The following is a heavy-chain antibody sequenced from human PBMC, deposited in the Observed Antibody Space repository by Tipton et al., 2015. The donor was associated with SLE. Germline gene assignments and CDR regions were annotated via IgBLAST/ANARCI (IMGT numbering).Heavy chain of an antibody. CDR1: GGSFSGYY. D-gene: IGHD3-3*01. CDR2: INHSGST. V-gene: IGHV4-34*01. Sequence: GLVKPSETLSLTCAVYGGSFSGYYWSWIRQPPGKGLEWIGEINHSGSTNYNPSLKSRVTISVDTSKNQFSLKLSSVTAADTAVYYCARVGEPNHYDFWSGYHYWYFDLWGRGTLVTVSS. CDR3: ARVGEPNHYDFWSGYHYWYFDL. J-gene: IGHJ2*01.